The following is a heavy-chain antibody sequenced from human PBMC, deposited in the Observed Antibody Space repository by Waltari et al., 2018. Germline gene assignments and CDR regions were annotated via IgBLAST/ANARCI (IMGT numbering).Heavy chain of an antibody. Sequence: EVQLVESGGGLIQPGGSLRVSCAASGFTVNNNYMIWVRQAPGKGLGWGSLIFSGGNTFYAVSVRGRFTISRDSSKNTLYLQMNSLRTEDTAVYYCASSPKEGYWGQGTLVTVSS. CDR2: IFSGGNT. J-gene: IGHJ4*02. CDR3: ASSPKEGY. V-gene: IGHV3-53*01. CDR1: GFTVNNNY.